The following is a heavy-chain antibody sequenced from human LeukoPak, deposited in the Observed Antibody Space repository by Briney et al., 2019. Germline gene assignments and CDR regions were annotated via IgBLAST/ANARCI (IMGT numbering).Heavy chain of an antibody. V-gene: IGHV3-20*04. D-gene: IGHD6-13*01. Sequence: ETLSLTCTVSGGSISSYYWSWVRQAPGKGLEWVSGINRNGGSTGYADSVKGRFTISRDNAKNSLYLQMNSLRAEDTALYYCARDSRGIAAAGTFDYWGQGTLVTVSS. J-gene: IGHJ4*02. CDR3: ARDSRGIAAAGTFDY. CDR1: GGSISSYY. CDR2: INRNGGST.